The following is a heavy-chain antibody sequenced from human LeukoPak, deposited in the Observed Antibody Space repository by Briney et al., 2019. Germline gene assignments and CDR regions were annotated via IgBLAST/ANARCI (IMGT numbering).Heavy chain of an antibody. Sequence: GASVKVSCKASGYTFTGYYMHWVRQAPGQGLEWMGWVNPNSGGTNYAQKFQGRVTMTRDTSISTAYMELSRLRFDDTAVYYCARGSCSGGSCYSRWFDPWGQGTLVTVSS. V-gene: IGHV1-2*02. CDR3: ARGSCSGGSCYSRWFDP. CDR1: GYTFTGYY. D-gene: IGHD2-15*01. J-gene: IGHJ5*02. CDR2: VNPNSGGT.